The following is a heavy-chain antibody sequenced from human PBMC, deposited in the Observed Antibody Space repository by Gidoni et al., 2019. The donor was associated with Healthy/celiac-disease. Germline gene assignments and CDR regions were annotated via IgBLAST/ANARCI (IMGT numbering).Heavy chain of an antibody. CDR2: ISGSGGST. J-gene: IGHJ4*02. CDR3: AKEHDYGGNGLTS. D-gene: IGHD4-17*01. Sequence: EVQLLESGGGLVQPGGSLRIPCAASGFPFSSYAMSWVRQAPGKGLEWVSAISGSGGSTYYADSVKGRFTISRDNSKNTLYLQMNSLRAEDTAVYYCAKEHDYGGNGLTSGGQGTLVTVSS. CDR1: GFPFSSYA. V-gene: IGHV3-23*01.